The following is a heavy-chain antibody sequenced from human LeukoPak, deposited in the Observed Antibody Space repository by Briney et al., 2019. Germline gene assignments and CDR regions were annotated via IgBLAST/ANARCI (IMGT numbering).Heavy chain of an antibody. CDR1: DVSTSSSRYC. CDR3: ARRPGVAAAGNPIDAFDI. CDR2: IYYSWTT. Sequence: PSETPSLTCTVSDVSTSSSRYCWGWICQPPGEREERIGGIYYSWTTYYNPSLNSRVTISVDTSKNQFSLKLSSVTAADTAVYYCARRPGVAAAGNPIDAFDIWGQGTLVTVSS. D-gene: IGHD6-13*01. J-gene: IGHJ3*02. V-gene: IGHV4-39*01.